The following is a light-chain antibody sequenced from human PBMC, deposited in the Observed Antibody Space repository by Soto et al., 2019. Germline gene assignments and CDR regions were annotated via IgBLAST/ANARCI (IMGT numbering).Light chain of an antibody. CDR3: QQRYDWPLT. Sequence: EIVLTQSPAALSLSPGEGATLSCRVSQSVSSYLVWFQQRPGQAPRLLIYDASNRAAGIPTRFSGSGSGTDFTLTISSLEPEDSAVYYCQQRYDWPLTFGGGTKVEI. CDR2: DAS. J-gene: IGKJ4*01. CDR1: QSVSSY. V-gene: IGKV3-11*01.